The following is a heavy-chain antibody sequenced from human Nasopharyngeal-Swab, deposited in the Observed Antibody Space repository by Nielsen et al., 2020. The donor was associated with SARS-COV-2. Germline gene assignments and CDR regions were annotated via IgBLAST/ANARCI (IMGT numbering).Heavy chain of an antibody. CDR3: AKNYGDYVEYFQH. Sequence: GESLKISCAASGFTFSDYYMSWIRQAPGKVLEWVSYISSSGSTIYYADSVKGRFTISRDNAKNSLYLQMNSLRAEDTAVYYCAKNYGDYVEYFQHWGQGTLVTVSS. D-gene: IGHD4-17*01. J-gene: IGHJ1*01. CDR2: ISSSGSTI. V-gene: IGHV3-11*04. CDR1: GFTFSDYY.